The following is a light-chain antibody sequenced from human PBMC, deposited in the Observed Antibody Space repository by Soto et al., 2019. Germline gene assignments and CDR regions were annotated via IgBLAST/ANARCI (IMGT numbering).Light chain of an antibody. CDR3: SSYTNSRTLL. V-gene: IGLV2-14*01. J-gene: IGLJ1*01. Sequence: QSVVTQPASVSGSPGQSITISCTGTSDNYVSWYQQHPGKVPKLMIYGVTNRPSGVSDRFSGSKSGNTASLTISGLQTEDEADYYCSSYTNSRTLLFGAGTKLTVL. CDR2: GVT. CDR1: SDNY.